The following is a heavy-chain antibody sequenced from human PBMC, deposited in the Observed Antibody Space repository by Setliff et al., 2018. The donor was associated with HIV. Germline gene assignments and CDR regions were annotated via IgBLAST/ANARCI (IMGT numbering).Heavy chain of an antibody. J-gene: IGHJ4*02. V-gene: IGHV4-39*02. Sequence: SETLSLTCAVSGGSISGYYWGWIRQPPGKGLEWVGPVYYTGNTCYNPSLRTRVTIFVDPSKNYLSLKVTSVPAAEEATYFCARHARRSEDYWFAQAYSFNYWGQGARDTVSS. CDR1: GGSISGYY. CDR2: VYYTGNT. CDR3: ARHARRSEDYWFAQAYSFNY. D-gene: IGHD3-10*01.